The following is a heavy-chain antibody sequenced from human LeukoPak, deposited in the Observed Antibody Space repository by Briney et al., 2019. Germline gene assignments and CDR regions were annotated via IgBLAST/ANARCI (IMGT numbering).Heavy chain of an antibody. V-gene: IGHV1-2*02. CDR1: GYTFTSYG. J-gene: IGHJ5*02. CDR2: ISPNSGGI. Sequence: ASVKVSCKASGYTFTSYGISWVRQAPGQGLEWMGWISPNSGGINYAQKFQGRVTMTRDTSISTAYMELSRLRSDDTAVYYCARAAYCSGGSCSDWFDPWGQGTLVTVSS. CDR3: ARAAYCSGGSCSDWFDP. D-gene: IGHD2-15*01.